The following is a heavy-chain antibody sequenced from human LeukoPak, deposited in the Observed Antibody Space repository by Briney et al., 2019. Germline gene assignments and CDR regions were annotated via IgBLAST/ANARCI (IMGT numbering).Heavy chain of an antibody. CDR3: ARGAARRDNWFDP. Sequence: GGSLRLSCAASGFTFSIYGMNWVRQAPGKGLEWVSYISEDSSIIHHADSVKGRFTISRDNAKNSLYLQMNRLRVEDTAVYYCARGAARRDNWFDPWGRGTLVTVSS. CDR2: ISEDSSII. CDR1: GFTFSIYG. D-gene: IGHD6-6*01. J-gene: IGHJ5*02. V-gene: IGHV3-48*01.